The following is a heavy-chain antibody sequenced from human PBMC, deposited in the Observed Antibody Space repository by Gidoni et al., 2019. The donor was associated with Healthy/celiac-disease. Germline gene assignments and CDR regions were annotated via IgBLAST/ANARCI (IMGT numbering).Heavy chain of an antibody. D-gene: IGHD3-10*01. CDR3: AKAEPRLLWFGELSEQVYYYMDV. J-gene: IGHJ6*03. V-gene: IGHV3-23*01. CDR2: SSGSGGST. Sequence: EVQLLESGGGLVQPGGSLRLSCAASGFTFSSYAMSWVRQAPGKGLEWVSASSGSGGSTYYADSVKGRFTISRDNSKNTLYLQMNSLRAEDTAVYYCAKAEPRLLWFGELSEQVYYYMDVWGKGTTVTVSS. CDR1: GFTFSSYA.